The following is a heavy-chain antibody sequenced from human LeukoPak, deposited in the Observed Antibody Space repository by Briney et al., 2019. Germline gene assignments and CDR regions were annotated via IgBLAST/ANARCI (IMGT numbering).Heavy chain of an antibody. CDR1: GFTFSSYA. CDR2: ISGSGGST. Sequence: GGSLRLSCAASGFTFSSYAMSWVRQAPGKGLEWVSAISGSGGSTYYADSVKGRFTISRDNSKNTLYLQMNSLRAEDTAVYYCAKDWIYGSGSYYNPAPFDYWGQGTLVTVSS. V-gene: IGHV3-23*01. CDR3: AKDWIYGSGSYYNPAPFDY. D-gene: IGHD3-10*01. J-gene: IGHJ4*02.